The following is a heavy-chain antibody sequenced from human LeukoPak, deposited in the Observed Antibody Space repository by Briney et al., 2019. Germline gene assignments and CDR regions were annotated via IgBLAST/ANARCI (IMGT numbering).Heavy chain of an antibody. Sequence: GGSLRLSCAASGFTLSTYWMSWVRQAPGEGLEWVANIKQDGGVKRYVDSVNGRFTISRDNAKNSLYLQMNSLRAEDTAVYYCARIYDSSFIDYWGQGALVTVSS. J-gene: IGHJ4*02. V-gene: IGHV3-7*04. CDR1: GFTLSTYW. D-gene: IGHD3-22*01. CDR2: IKQDGGVK. CDR3: ARIYDSSFIDY.